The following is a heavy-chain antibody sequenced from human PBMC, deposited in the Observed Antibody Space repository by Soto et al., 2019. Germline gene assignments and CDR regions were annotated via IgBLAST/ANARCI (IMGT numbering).Heavy chain of an antibody. V-gene: IGHV4-61*01. CDR3: ARDARITMVRGVSYYYGMDV. D-gene: IGHD3-10*01. CDR1: GGSVSSGSYY. J-gene: IGHJ6*02. CDR2: IYYSGST. Sequence: SETLSLTCTVSGGSVSSGSYYWSWIRQPPGKGLEWIGYIYYSGSTNYNPSLKSRVTISVDTSKNQFSLKLSSVTAADTAVYYCARDARITMVRGVSYYYGMDVWGQGTTVT.